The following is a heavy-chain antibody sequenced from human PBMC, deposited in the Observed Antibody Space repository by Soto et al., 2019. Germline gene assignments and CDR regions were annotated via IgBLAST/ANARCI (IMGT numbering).Heavy chain of an antibody. J-gene: IGHJ4*02. CDR2: IAYDGSNK. CDR1: GFTFSSYA. Sequence: QVQLVESGGGVVQPGRSLRLSCAASGFTFSSYAMHWVRQAPGKGLEWVAVIAYDGSNKYYADSVKGRFTIARDNSKKKLHLQMNSLRAEDTAVYYCARGTSSSWYPGICDYWGQGTLVTVSS. CDR3: ARGTSSSWYPGICDY. V-gene: IGHV3-30-3*01. D-gene: IGHD6-13*01.